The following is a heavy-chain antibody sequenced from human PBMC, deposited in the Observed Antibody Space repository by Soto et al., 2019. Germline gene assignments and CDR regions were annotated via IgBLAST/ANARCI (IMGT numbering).Heavy chain of an antibody. CDR3: ARAAPYYYGSGSYSPDY. J-gene: IGHJ4*02. Sequence: EVQLVESGGGLVQPGGSLRLSCAASGFTFSSYWMSWVRQAPGKGLEWVANIKQDGSEKYYVDSVKGRFTISRDNAKNSLYLQMNSLRAEDTAVYYCARAAPYYYGSGSYSPDYWGQGTLDTVSS. CDR2: IKQDGSEK. CDR1: GFTFSSYW. V-gene: IGHV3-7*03. D-gene: IGHD3-10*01.